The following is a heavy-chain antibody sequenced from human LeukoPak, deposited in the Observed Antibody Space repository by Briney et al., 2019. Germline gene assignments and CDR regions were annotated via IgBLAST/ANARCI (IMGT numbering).Heavy chain of an antibody. CDR3: ARDSVDGPGTYYSDSPDY. CDR1: GGSISSSSYY. CDR2: IYYSGST. D-gene: IGHD3-10*01. Sequence: SETLSLTCTVSGGSISSSSYYWGWIRQPPGKGLEWIGSIYYSGSTYYNPSLKSRVTISVDTSKGQFSLKLSSVTAADTAVYYCARDSVDGPGTYYSDSPDYWGQGTLVTVSS. V-gene: IGHV4-39*02. J-gene: IGHJ4*02.